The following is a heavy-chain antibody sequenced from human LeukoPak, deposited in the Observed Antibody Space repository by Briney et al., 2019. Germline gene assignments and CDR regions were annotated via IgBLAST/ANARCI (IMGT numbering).Heavy chain of an antibody. CDR2: MWYDGSRE. CDR3: ARDLSFGRLDF. CDR1: GFILSTHG. D-gene: IGHD3-16*01. J-gene: IGHJ4*02. Sequence: PGGSLRLSCAASGFILSTHGMHWVRQAPGKGLEWVAGMWYDGSREDYADSVKGRFTISRDMSKNTLNLQMNSLRVEDTAMFYCARDLSFGRLDFRGQGTLVTVSS. V-gene: IGHV3-33*01.